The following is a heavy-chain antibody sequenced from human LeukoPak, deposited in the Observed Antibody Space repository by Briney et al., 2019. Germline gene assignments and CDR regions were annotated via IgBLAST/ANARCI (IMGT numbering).Heavy chain of an antibody. CDR3: VSVPYYYHSCF. Sequence: GGSLRLSCAASGFTVSNYTMNWVRQAPGQGLEWVSSISSSSSYIYYADSMQGRFTISRDNAKNSLCLQMNSLRAEDTAVYYCVSVPYYYHSCFWGQGTLVTVSS. CDR2: ISSSSSYI. D-gene: IGHD3-22*01. V-gene: IGHV3-21*01. CDR1: GFTVSNYT. J-gene: IGHJ4*02.